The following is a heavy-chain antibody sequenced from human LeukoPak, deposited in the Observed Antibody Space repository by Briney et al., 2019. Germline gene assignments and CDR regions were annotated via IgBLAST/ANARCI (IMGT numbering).Heavy chain of an antibody. CDR2: LNGGRT. CDR3: VKEVTGYGYFDY. CDR1: GFTFRNYA. V-gene: IGHV3-23*01. D-gene: IGHD2-2*03. J-gene: IGHJ4*02. Sequence: GGTLRLSFVAPGFTFRNYAMSWVRQAPGKRLEWIAALNGGRTFFQDSVRGRFTISRDNSKNTLYLQLNSLRGDDTAVYYCVKEVTGYGYFDYWGRGTLVTVSS.